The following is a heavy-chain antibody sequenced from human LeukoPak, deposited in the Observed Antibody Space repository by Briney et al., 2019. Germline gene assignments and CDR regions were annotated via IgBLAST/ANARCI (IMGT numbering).Heavy chain of an antibody. V-gene: IGHV4-30-4*07. Sequence: SETLSLTCAVSGGSISSGGYSWSWIRQPPGKGLEWIGYIYYSGSTYYNPSLKSRVTISVDTSKNQFSVKLSSVTAADTAVYYCARVGCSGGSCYRSRGAFDIWGQGTMVTVSS. CDR1: GGSISSGGYS. CDR3: ARVGCSGGSCYRSRGAFDI. CDR2: IYYSGST. D-gene: IGHD2-15*01. J-gene: IGHJ3*02.